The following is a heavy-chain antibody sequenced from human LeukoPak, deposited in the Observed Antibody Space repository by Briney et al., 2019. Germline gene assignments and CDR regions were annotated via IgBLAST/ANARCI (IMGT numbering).Heavy chain of an antibody. D-gene: IGHD4-23*01. CDR3: AREDGYGGNSFDY. CDR1: GFTFSTYA. J-gene: IGHJ4*02. Sequence: GGSLRLSCAASGFTFSTYAIHWVRQAPGKGLEWVAVISDDGSTKYYADSVKGRFTISRDNSKNTLYLQMNSLGAEDTAVYYCAREDGYGGNSFDYWGQGTLVTVSS. CDR2: ISDDGSTK. V-gene: IGHV3-30*14.